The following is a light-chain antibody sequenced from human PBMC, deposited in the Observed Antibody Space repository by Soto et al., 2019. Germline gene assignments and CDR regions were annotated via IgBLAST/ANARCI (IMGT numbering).Light chain of an antibody. CDR1: QSVSDNY. J-gene: IGKJ2*03. Sequence: EIALTQSPGTLFLSPGERATLSCRASQSVSDNYLAWYQQKPGQAPRLLIYGASSRAGGVPDRFSGSGSGTDFTLTLSRLEPEDFAVYYCQRYGHSPPFSFGQGTKVEIK. CDR2: GAS. CDR3: QRYGHSPPFS. V-gene: IGKV3-20*01.